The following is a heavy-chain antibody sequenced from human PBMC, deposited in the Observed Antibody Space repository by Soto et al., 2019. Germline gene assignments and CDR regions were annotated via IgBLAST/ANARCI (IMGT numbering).Heavy chain of an antibody. CDR3: ARERITMIVVVLKGQNDAFDI. D-gene: IGHD3-22*01. J-gene: IGHJ3*02. CDR2: ISAYNGNT. CDR1: CYTFTSYG. V-gene: IGHV1-18*01. Sequence: ASVKVSCKASCYTFTSYGISWVRQAPGQGLEWMGWISAYNGNTNYAQKLQGRVTMTTDTSTSTAYMELRSLRSDDTAVYYCARERITMIVVVLKGQNDAFDIWG.